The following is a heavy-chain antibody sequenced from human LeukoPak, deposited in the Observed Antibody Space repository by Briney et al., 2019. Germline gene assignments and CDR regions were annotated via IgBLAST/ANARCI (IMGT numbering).Heavy chain of an antibody. CDR3: ARGSSFLTTYYYGMDV. V-gene: IGHV3-33*01. J-gene: IGHJ6*02. CDR1: GFTFSSYG. D-gene: IGHD3-9*01. CDR2: IWYDGSNK. Sequence: PGRSLRLSCAASGFTFSSYGMHWVRQAPGKGPEWVAVIWYDGSNKYYADSVKGRFTISRDNSKNTLYLQMNSLRAEDTAVYYCARGSSFLTTYYYGMDVWGQGTTVTVSS.